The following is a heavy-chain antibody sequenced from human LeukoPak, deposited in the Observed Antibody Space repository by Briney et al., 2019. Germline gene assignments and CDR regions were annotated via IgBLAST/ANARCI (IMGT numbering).Heavy chain of an antibody. Sequence: PGGSLRLSCAASGFTFHDYAMHWVRQAPGKGLEWVSGISWNSGIIGYADSVKGRFTTSRDNAKNSLYLQMNSLRAEDTALYYCAKGLERESRLDSWGQGTLVTVSS. J-gene: IGHJ4*02. D-gene: IGHD1-1*01. CDR2: ISWNSGII. V-gene: IGHV3-9*01. CDR3: AKGLERESRLDS. CDR1: GFTFHDYA.